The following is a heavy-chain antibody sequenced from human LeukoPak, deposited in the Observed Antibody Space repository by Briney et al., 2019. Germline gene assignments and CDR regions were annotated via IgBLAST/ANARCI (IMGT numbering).Heavy chain of an antibody. Sequence: PSETLSLTCTVSGGSISSGGYYWSWIRQHPGKGLEWIGYIYCSGSTYYNPSLKSRVTISVDTSKNQFSLKLSSVTAADTAVYYCARGADCSGGGCHPGNWFDPWGQGTLVTVSS. D-gene: IGHD2-15*01. V-gene: IGHV4-31*03. CDR2: IYCSGST. CDR3: ARGADCSGGGCHPGNWFDP. J-gene: IGHJ5*02. CDR1: GGSISSGGYY.